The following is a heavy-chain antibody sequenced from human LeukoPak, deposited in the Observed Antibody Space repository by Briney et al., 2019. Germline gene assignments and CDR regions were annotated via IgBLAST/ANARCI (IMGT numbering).Heavy chain of an antibody. CDR2: INPNSGGT. CDR3: ARGSKLVGVVVRSYYYYGMDV. D-gene: IGHD3-3*01. J-gene: IGHJ6*02. V-gene: IGHV1-2*02. Sequence: ASVKVSCKASGYTFTGYYMHWVRQAPGQGLEWMGWINPNSGGTNYAQKFQGRVTMTRDTSISTAYMELGRLRSDDTAVYYCARGSKLVGVVVRSYYYYGMDVWGQGTTVTVSS. CDR1: GYTFTGYY.